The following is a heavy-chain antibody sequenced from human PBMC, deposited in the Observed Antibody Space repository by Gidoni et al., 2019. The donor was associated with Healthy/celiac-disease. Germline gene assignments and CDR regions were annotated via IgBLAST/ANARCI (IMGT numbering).Heavy chain of an antibody. CDR3: ASLGRGRGRLNYDILTGTLDYYYYGMDV. CDR2: IIPIFGTA. Sequence: QVQLVQSGAEVKKPGSSVKVSCKASGGTFRSYSISWVRQAPGRGLEWMGGIIPIFGTANYAQKFQGRVTITADKSTSTAYMELSSLRSEDTAVYYCASLGRGRGRLNYDILTGTLDYYYYGMDVWGQGTTVTVSS. D-gene: IGHD3-9*01. CDR1: GGTFRSYS. J-gene: IGHJ6*02. V-gene: IGHV1-69*06.